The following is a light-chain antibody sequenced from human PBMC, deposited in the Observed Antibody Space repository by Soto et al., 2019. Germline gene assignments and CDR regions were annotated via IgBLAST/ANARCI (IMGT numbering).Light chain of an antibody. CDR2: EVS. CDR3: SSYTFSTTWV. V-gene: IGLV2-14*01. J-gene: IGLJ3*02. Sequence: QSALTQPASVSGSPGQSITISCTGTSSDVGIYNYVSWYQQHPGKAPKLMIYEVSNRLSGVSNRFSGSKSGNTASLTISGLQADDEADYYCSSYTFSTTWVFGGGTKLTVL. CDR1: SSDVGIYNY.